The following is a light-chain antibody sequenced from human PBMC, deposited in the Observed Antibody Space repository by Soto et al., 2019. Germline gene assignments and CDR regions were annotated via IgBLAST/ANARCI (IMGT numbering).Light chain of an antibody. CDR1: QSISTW. Sequence: DLQMTQSPSTLSASVGDRVTITCRASQSISTWLGWYQQRPGKAPSLLIYKASTLETGVPSRFSGGASGTEFTLTISSLQPDDFATYYCHQYNSFPYTFGQGTTLEIK. CDR2: KAS. CDR3: HQYNSFPYT. V-gene: IGKV1-5*03. J-gene: IGKJ2*01.